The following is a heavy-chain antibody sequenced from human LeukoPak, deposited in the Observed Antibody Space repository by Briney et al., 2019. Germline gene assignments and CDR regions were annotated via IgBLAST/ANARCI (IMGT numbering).Heavy chain of an antibody. D-gene: IGHD2-15*01. CDR3: ARGHCSDGTCYGALGY. CDR2: IYSGGST. CDR1: GFTVSSNY. V-gene: IGHV3-66*01. Sequence: GGSLRLSCAASGFTVSSNYMSWVRQAPGKGLEWVSVIYSGGSTFFADSVKDRFTISRDSSKNTLFLQMNSLRAEDTAMYYCARGHCSDGTCYGALGYWGQGTLVSVSS. J-gene: IGHJ4*02.